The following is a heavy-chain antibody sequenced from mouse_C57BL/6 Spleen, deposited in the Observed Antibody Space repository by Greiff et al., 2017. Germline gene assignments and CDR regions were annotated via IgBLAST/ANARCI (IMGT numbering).Heavy chain of an antibody. CDR3: ALEGYYVWYYGV. D-gene: IGHD2-3*01. CDR1: GFNIKDYY. J-gene: IGHJ1*03. V-gene: IGHV14-2*01. CDR2: IDPEDGET. Sequence: EVKLVESGAELVKPGASVKLSCTASGFNIKDYYLHWVKQRTEQGLEWIGRIDPEDGETKYAPKFQGKVTITADTSSNTADLLLSSRTSEDTAVIYCALEGYYVWYYGVWGTGTTVTVST.